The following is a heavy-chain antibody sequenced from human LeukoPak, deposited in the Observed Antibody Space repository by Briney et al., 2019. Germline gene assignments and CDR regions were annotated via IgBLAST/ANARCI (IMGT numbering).Heavy chain of an antibody. CDR3: AKFQWEPHSDAFDI. CDR2: IRYDGSNK. V-gene: IGHV3-30*02. J-gene: IGHJ3*02. D-gene: IGHD1-26*01. CDR1: GFTFSSYG. Sequence: GGSLRLSCAASGFTFSSYGMHWVRQAPGKGLEWVAFIRYDGSNKYYADSVKGRFTISRDNSKNTLYLQMNSLRAEDTAVYYCAKFQWEPHSDAFDIWGQGTMVTVSS.